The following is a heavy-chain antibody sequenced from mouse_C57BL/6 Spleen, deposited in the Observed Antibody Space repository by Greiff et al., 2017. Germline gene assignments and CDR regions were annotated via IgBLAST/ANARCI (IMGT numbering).Heavy chain of an antibody. Sequence: VQLKESGAELVKPGASVKLSCTASGFNIKDYYMHWVKQRTEQGLEWIGRIDPEDGDTQYAPKFPGKATITADTSSNTAYLQLSSLTADDTAVYFCASGGYYSNFFADWGQGTLLTVSA. CDR2: IDPEDGDT. J-gene: IGHJ3*01. CDR1: GFNIKDYY. CDR3: ASGGYYSNFFAD. D-gene: IGHD2-5*01. V-gene: IGHV14-2*01.